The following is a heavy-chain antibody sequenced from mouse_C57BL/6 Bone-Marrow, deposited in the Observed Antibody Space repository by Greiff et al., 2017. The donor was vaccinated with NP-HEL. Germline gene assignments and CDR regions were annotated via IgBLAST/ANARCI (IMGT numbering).Heavy chain of an antibody. D-gene: IGHD1-1*01. J-gene: IGHJ4*01. V-gene: IGHV1-4*01. CDR3: ARPRYYYGSSYEDYAMDY. Sequence: VQLQQSGAELARPGASVKMSCKASGYTFTSYTMHWVKQRPGQGLEWIGYINPSSGYTKYNQKFKDKATLTADKSSSTAYMQLSSLTSEDSAVYYCARPRYYYGSSYEDYAMDYWGQGTSVTVSS. CDR1: GYTFTSYT. CDR2: INPSSGYT.